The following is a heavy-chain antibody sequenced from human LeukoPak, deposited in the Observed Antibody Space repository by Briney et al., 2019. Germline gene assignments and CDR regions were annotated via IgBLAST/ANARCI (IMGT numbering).Heavy chain of an antibody. Sequence: SETLSLTCTVSVRSISSSSYYWRWIPQPPAKGLERLGTIYYSGSTYYHPSLKSRVTISVDTSKSQFSLKLSSVTAADTAVYYCARHIRAANYDILTGYVFDYWGQGTLVTVSS. V-gene: IGHV4-39*01. CDR2: IYYSGST. J-gene: IGHJ4*02. D-gene: IGHD3-9*01. CDR3: ARHIRAANYDILTGYVFDY. CDR1: VRSISSSSYY.